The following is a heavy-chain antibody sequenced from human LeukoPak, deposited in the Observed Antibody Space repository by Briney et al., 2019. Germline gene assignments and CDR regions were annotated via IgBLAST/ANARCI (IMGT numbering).Heavy chain of an antibody. V-gene: IGHV1-58*01. D-gene: IGHD1-26*01. CDR3: ATEPRGGYFDPSVQSQ. CDR1: VFSYSPSA. J-gene: IGHJ4*02. Sequence: SVKVSFKASVFSYSPSALQWVRQARGQRLEWIGWIVVGRGDTNYAQKFQERITITRDMSTSTAYMELSSLRPDDTAVYYCATEPRGGYFDPSVQSQWGQGTLLTVSS. CDR2: IVVGRGDT.